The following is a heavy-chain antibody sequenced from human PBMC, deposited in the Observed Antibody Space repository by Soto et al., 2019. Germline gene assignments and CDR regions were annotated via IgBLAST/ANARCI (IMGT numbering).Heavy chain of an antibody. V-gene: IGHV3-53*04. Sequence: PGGSLRLSCAASGFTVSSNYMSWVRQAPGKGLEWVSVIYSGGSTYYADSVKGRFTISRHNSNNTLYLQMNSLRAEDTAVYYCASGARYCSGGSCSSPSDAFDIWGQGTMVTVSS. CDR3: ASGARYCSGGSCSSPSDAFDI. J-gene: IGHJ3*02. CDR1: GFTVSSNY. D-gene: IGHD2-15*01. CDR2: IYSGGST.